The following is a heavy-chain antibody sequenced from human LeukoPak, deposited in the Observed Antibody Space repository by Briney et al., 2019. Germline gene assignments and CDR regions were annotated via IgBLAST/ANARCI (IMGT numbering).Heavy chain of an antibody. CDR3: AKDVGRVGASPFDI. D-gene: IGHD1-26*01. J-gene: IGHJ3*02. Sequence: QPGGSLRLSCAASGFTFGDYAMHWVRQAPAKGLEWVTGISYDGNNKYYADSVKGRFTISRDNSYNTLYLQMNSLRAEDTAVYYCAKDVGRVGASPFDIWGQGTVVTASS. V-gene: IGHV3-30*18. CDR2: ISYDGNNK. CDR1: GFTFGDYA.